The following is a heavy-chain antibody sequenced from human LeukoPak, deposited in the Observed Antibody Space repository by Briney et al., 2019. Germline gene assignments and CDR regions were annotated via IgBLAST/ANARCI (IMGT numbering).Heavy chain of an antibody. CDR1: GLTFSTYS. V-gene: IGHV3-21*01. Sequence: PGGSLRLSCAASGLTFSTYSMNWVRQAPGKGLEWVSSISSNSIYIYYADSVKGRFTISRDNAENSLWLQMNSLTAEDTAVYYCASGWSAPDYWGQGTLVTVSS. CDR3: ASGWSAPDY. J-gene: IGHJ4*02. CDR2: ISSNSIYI.